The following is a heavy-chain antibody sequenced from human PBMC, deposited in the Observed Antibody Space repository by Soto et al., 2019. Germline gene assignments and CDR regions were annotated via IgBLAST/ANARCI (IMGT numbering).Heavy chain of an antibody. D-gene: IGHD5-12*01. V-gene: IGHV3-30*18. J-gene: IGHJ3*02. CDR1: GFTFSSYG. Sequence: QVQLVESGGGVVQPGRSLRLSCAASGFTFSSYGMHWVRQAPGKGLEWVAVISYDGSNTYYADSVKGRLTISRDNSKNTLYLQMNSPRVEATAVYYCAKDNGSVCDWLRVGDASDIWGQGTMVTVSS. CDR3: AKDNGSVCDWLRVGDASDI. CDR2: ISYDGSNT.